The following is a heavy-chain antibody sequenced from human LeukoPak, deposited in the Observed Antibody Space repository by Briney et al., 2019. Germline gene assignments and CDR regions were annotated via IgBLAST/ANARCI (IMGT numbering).Heavy chain of an antibody. D-gene: IGHD5-24*01. CDR2: IKSRTDGGTT. V-gene: IGHV3-15*01. CDR3: ATEFYSNGYNF. J-gene: IGHJ4*02. Sequence: TGGSLRLSCPGSGFTFSSAWMTWVRQIPGKGLEWVGHIKSRTDGGTTDYAAPVKGRLTISRDDSKNTVYLQMNSLKTEDSAVYFCATEFYSNGYNFWGQGTLVIVSS. CDR1: GFTFSSAW.